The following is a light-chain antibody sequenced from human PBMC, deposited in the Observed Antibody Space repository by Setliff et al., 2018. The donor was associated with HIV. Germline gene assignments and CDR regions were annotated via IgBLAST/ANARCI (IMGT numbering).Light chain of an antibody. V-gene: IGLV2-14*03. CDR3: SSYTSRTPLYV. J-gene: IGLJ1*01. Sequence: QSVLTQPASVSGSPGQSITTSCTGTSSDVGGYNYVSWYQQHPGKAPQLIIYDVSNRPSGVSNRFSGSKSGNTASLTISGLQAEDEADYYCSSYTSRTPLYVFGTGTKVTVL. CDR1: SSDVGGYNY. CDR2: DVS.